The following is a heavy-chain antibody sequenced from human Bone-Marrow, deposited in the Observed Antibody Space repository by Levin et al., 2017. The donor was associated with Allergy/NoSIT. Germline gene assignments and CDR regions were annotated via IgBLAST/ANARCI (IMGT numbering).Heavy chain of an antibody. CDR3: ARDPLIAVAPA. V-gene: IGHV4-61*01. CDR2: IYYSGST. CDR1: GGSVSSGSYY. D-gene: IGHD6-19*01. J-gene: IGHJ4*02. Sequence: SETLSLTCTVSGGSVSSGSYYWSWIRQPPGKGLEWIGYIYYSGSTNYNPSLKSRVTISVDTSKNQFSLKLSSVTAPDTAVYYCARDPLIAVAPAWGQGTLVTVSS.